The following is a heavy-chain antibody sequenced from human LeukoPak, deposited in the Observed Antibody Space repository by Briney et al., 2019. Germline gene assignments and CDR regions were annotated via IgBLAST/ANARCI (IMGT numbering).Heavy chain of an antibody. D-gene: IGHD2-15*01. CDR3: AKSSYFSGGRCYSGY. V-gene: IGHV3-33*06. Sequence: AGGSLRLSCAASGFTFSNFGMHWVRQAPGKGLEWVAGIWYDGSNKDYADSVKGRFTISRDNSKKTLYLQMNSLRAEDTAMYYFAKSSYFSGGRCYSGYWGQGTLVTVSS. CDR1: GFTFSNFG. CDR2: IWYDGSNK. J-gene: IGHJ4*02.